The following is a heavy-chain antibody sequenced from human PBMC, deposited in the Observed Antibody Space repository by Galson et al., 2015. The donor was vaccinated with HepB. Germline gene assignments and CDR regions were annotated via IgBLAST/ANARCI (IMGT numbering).Heavy chain of an antibody. J-gene: IGHJ6*02. V-gene: IGHV3-23*01. Sequence: SLRLSCAASGFTFSRYAMSWVRQAPGKGLEWVSSISGSDGSTYYADSVKGRFTISRDNSKNTLYLQMNSLRAEDTAVYYCANRYDSSGYYFYYYYYGMDVWGQGTTVTVSS. CDR1: GFTFSRYA. CDR2: ISGSDGST. CDR3: ANRYDSSGYYFYYYYYGMDV. D-gene: IGHD3-22*01.